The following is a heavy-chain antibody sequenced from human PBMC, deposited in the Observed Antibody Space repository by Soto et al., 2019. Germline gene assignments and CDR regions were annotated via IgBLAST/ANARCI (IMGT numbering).Heavy chain of an antibody. J-gene: IGHJ4*02. D-gene: IGHD2-2*01. V-gene: IGHV3-7*01. Sequence: EVQLVESGGGLVQPGGSLRLSCVASGFTFSSYWMSWVRQSPEKGLEWVANINQDGSGKYHVGFVKGRFTISRDNAKNSLYLQMDSLRDEDTAVYYCARVPLVTSRYYFDFWGQGSLVTVSS. CDR2: INQDGSGK. CDR3: ARVPLVTSRYYFDF. CDR1: GFTFSSYW.